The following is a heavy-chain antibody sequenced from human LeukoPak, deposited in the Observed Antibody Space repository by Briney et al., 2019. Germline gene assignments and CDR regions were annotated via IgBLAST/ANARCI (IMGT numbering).Heavy chain of an antibody. J-gene: IGHJ4*02. CDR3: ARVSYSSAKFDY. V-gene: IGHV1-2*02. CDR2: INPNSGGT. D-gene: IGHD6-25*01. CDR1: GYTFTGYY. Sequence: APVKVSCKASGYTFTGYYMHWVRQAPGQGLEWMGWINPNSGGTNYAQKFQGRVTMTRDTSISTAYMELSRLRSDDTAVYYCARVSYSSAKFDYWGQGTLVTVSS.